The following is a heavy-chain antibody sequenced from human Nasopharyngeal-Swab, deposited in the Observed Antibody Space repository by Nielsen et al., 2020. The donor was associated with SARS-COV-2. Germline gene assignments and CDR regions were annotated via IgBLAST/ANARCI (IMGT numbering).Heavy chain of an antibody. Sequence: GGSLRLSCAASGFTFSSYAMSWVRQAPGKGLEWVSVISGSGGSTYYADSVKGRFTISRDNSKNTLYLQMNSLRAEDTAVYYCARYDDYYDSRGYAYWGQGTLVTVSS. CDR3: ARYDDYYDSRGYAY. V-gene: IGHV3-23*01. D-gene: IGHD3-22*01. CDR1: GFTFSSYA. CDR2: ISGSGGST. J-gene: IGHJ4*02.